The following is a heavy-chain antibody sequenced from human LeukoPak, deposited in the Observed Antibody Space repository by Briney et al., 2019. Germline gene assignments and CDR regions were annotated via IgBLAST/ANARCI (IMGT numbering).Heavy chain of an antibody. CDR3: AKNDRYSSSPRCYFDD. Sequence: GGSLRLSCAASGFTFSNYAMSWVRQAPGKGLEWISTISGSGGGTYYADSVKGRFTISRVNSKNTVSLQTDSLRVDDTAVYYCAKNDRYSSSPRCYFDDWGQGTLVTVSS. D-gene: IGHD6-13*01. CDR2: ISGSGGGT. CDR1: GFTFSNYA. V-gene: IGHV3-23*01. J-gene: IGHJ4*02.